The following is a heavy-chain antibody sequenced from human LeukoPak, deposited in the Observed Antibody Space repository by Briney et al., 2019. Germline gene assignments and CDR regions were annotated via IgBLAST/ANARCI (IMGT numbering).Heavy chain of an antibody. V-gene: IGHV5-51*01. J-gene: IGHJ3*02. CDR1: GYNFTNYW. CDR2: IYPGDSDT. Sequence: GESLKISCEASGYNFTNYWIGWVRQMPGKGLEWMGIIYPGDSDTRYRPSFQGQVTISADKSISTAYLQWSSLKASDTAMYYCARRQGTFDIWGQGTMVTVSS. CDR3: ARRQGTFDI.